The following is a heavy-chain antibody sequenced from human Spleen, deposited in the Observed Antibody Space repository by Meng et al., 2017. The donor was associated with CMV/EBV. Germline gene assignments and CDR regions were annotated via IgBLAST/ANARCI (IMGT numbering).Heavy chain of an antibody. CDR2: INPSSGGT. V-gene: IGHV1-2*06. CDR1: GYTFIDYY. J-gene: IGHJ4*02. D-gene: IGHD6-13*01. CDR3: ARSITAAGSI. Sequence: VSCKASGYTFIDYYMHWVRQAPGQGLEWMGRINPSSGGTNYAQKFQGRVTMTRDTSTSTAYMELSRLRSDDTAVYYCARSITAAGSIWGQGTLVTVSS.